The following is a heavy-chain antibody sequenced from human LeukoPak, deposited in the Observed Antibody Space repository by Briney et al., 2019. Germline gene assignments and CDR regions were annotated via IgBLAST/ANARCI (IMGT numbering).Heavy chain of an antibody. D-gene: IGHD6-19*01. CDR3: AKDLDGSGMYGGTDS. J-gene: IGHJ4*02. CDR2: ITASARTT. V-gene: IGHV3-23*01. CDR1: GFNFRDYG. Sequence: PGGSLRLSCEASGFNFRDYGMNWVRQAPGKGLERVSGITASARTTYYADSVKGRFTIYSDNSKNALSLQMSSLRAEDTAVYYCAKDLDGSGMYGGTDSWGQGTPVTVSS.